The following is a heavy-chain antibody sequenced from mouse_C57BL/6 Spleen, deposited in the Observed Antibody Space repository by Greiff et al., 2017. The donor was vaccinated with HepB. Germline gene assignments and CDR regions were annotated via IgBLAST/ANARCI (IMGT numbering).Heavy chain of an antibody. CDR2: ISSGGSYN. CDR3: ARLAYYNAMDY. Sequence: DVMFVESGGALVKPGGSLKLSCAASGFTFSSYGLPWVRQTPDKRLAWVATISSGGSYNDYPASVKGRFTISRDNAKNTLYLQMRSLKSEDTAMYYCARLAYYNAMDYWGQGTSVTVSS. J-gene: IGHJ4*01. V-gene: IGHV5-6*02. D-gene: IGHD2-12*01. CDR1: GFTFSSYG.